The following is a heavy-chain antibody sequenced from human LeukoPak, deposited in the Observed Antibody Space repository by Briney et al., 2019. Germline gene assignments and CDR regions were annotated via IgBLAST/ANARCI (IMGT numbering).Heavy chain of an antibody. D-gene: IGHD2-2*02. V-gene: IGHV4-59*08. CDR3: ARRLCSSLTCNIGPSGNWLDP. CDR1: GGSMSNYW. J-gene: IGHJ5*02. Sequence: SETLSLTCTVSGGSMSNYWWNWIRQPPGKGLEWIGYIYYDGSTYYNPALNSRVTISIDTSKNQFSLKLNSVTAADTAVYYCARRLCSSLTCNIGPSGNWLDPWGQGTLVTVST. CDR2: IYYDGST.